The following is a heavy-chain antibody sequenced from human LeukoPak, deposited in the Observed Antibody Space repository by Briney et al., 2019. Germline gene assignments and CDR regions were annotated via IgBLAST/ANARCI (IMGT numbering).Heavy chain of an antibody. CDR2: IISKTDGGTT. V-gene: IGHV3-15*01. CDR3: TIAPLGYCSSTGCYHYFDY. CDR1: GFTFSNAW. J-gene: IGHJ4*02. Sequence: GGSLRLSCAASGFTFSNAWMSWVRQAPGKGLERVGRIISKTDGGTTDYAAPVKGRFTISRDDSKNTLYLQMNSLKTEDTAVYYCTIAPLGYCSSTGCYHYFDYWGQGTLVTVSS. D-gene: IGHD2-2*01.